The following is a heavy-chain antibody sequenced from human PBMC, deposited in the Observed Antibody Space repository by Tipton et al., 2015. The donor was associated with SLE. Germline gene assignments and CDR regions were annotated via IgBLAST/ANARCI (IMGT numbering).Heavy chain of an antibody. Sequence: TLSLTCAVYGGSFSGYYWSWIRQPPGKGLEWIGEINHSGSTNYNPSLKSRVTISVDTSKNQFSLKLSSVTAADTAVYYCARDIAVAGEGAFDIWGQGTMVTVSS. CDR1: GGSFSGYY. CDR3: ARDIAVAGEGAFDI. V-gene: IGHV4-34*01. CDR2: INHSGST. J-gene: IGHJ3*02. D-gene: IGHD6-19*01.